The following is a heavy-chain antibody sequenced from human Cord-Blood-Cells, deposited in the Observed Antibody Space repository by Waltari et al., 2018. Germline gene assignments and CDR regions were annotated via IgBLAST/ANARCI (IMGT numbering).Heavy chain of an antibody. CDR1: GGSISSSSYY. CDR2: IYYSGST. J-gene: IGHJ4*02. D-gene: IGHD4-17*01. Sequence: QLQLQESGPGLVKPSETLSLTCTVSGGSISSSSYYWGWIRQPPGKGLEWIGSIYYSGSTNYTPSLKSRVTISVDTSKNQFSLKLSSVTAADTAVYYCASPMTTVGDYWGQGTLVTVSS. V-gene: IGHV4-39*01. CDR3: ASPMTTVGDY.